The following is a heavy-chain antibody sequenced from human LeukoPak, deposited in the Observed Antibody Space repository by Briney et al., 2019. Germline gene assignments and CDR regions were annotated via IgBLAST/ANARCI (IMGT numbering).Heavy chain of an antibody. CDR3: AKDSTVTMYYCFDP. CDR2: ISGSGGST. D-gene: IGHD4-17*01. J-gene: IGHJ5*02. V-gene: IGHV3-23*01. Sequence: GGSLRLSCAASGFTFSSYAMSWVRQAPGKGLEWVSGISGSGGSTNYADSAEGRFTISRDNSKNTLYLQMNSLRAEDTAVYYCAKDSTVTMYYCFDPWGQGTLVTVSS. CDR1: GFTFSSYA.